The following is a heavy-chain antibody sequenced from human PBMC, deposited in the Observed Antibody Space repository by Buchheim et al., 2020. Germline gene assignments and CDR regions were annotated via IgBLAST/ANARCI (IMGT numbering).Heavy chain of an antibody. CDR1: GGSISSYY. CDR3: AREVGVVAASRHDAFDI. Sequence: QVQLQESGPGLVKPSETLSLTCTVSGGSISSYYWSWIRQPPGKGLEWIGYIYYSGSTNYNPSLKSRVTISVDTSKNQFSLKLSSVTAADTAVYYCAREVGVVAASRHDAFDIWGQGT. V-gene: IGHV4-59*01. CDR2: IYYSGST. D-gene: IGHD5-12*01. J-gene: IGHJ3*02.